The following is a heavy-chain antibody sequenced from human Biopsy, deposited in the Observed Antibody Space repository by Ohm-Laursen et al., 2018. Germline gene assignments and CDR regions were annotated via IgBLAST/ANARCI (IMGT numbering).Heavy chain of an antibody. CDR1: GGSFSGYY. CDR3: ARAVDYYDPYYYYGLDV. CDR2: INHRGST. D-gene: IGHD3-16*01. Sequence: PPGTLSLTWAVYGGSFSGYYWSWIRQPPGKGLEWIGEINHRGSTNYNPSLKSRVTISVDTSKNQFSLKLRSVTAADTAVYYCARAVDYYDPYYYYGLDVWGQGTTVTVSS. J-gene: IGHJ6*02. V-gene: IGHV4-34*01.